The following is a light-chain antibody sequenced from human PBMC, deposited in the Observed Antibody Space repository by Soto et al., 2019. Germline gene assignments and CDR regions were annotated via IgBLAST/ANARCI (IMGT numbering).Light chain of an antibody. J-gene: IGLJ2*01. CDR2: DVT. CDR1: SSDIGAYNY. V-gene: IGLV2-14*03. Sequence: QSVLTQPASVSGSPGQSITISCSGTSSDIGAYNYVSWYQQHPDKAPKLIIFDVTNRPSGVSGRFSGSKSANTASLTISGLQVEDEADYYCSSYTVSSAPVIFGGGTKVTVL. CDR3: SSYTVSSAPVI.